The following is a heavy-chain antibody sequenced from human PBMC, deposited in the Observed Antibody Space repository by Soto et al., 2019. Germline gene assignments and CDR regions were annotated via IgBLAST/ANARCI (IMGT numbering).Heavy chain of an antibody. CDR2: IINSGGRS. CDR1: GFTFSSYA. Sequence: GGSMRLSCAASGFTFSSYAMSWVRQAPGKGLEWVSTIINSGGRSDYADSVKGRFTISRDNSKNTLYLQMNSLRAEDTAVYYCAKDLRTYSGYDFNLDYWGQGTPVTVSS. D-gene: IGHD5-12*01. CDR3: AKDLRTYSGYDFNLDY. J-gene: IGHJ4*02. V-gene: IGHV3-23*01.